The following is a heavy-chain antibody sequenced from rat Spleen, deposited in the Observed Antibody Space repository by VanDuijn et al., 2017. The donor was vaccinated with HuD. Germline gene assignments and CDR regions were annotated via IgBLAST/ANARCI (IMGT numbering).Heavy chain of an antibody. CDR1: GFSLTSYG. Sequence: QVQLKESGPGLVQPSQTLSLTCTVSGFSLTSYGVSWVRQPPGKGLEWIGAISSGGNTYYNSALKSRLSISRDTSKSQVFLKMNSLQTEDTATYYCVRSHSSPDYWGQGTLVTVSS. CDR2: ISSGGNT. V-gene: IGHV2S8*01. CDR3: VRSHSSPDY. D-gene: IGHD1-2*01. J-gene: IGHJ3*01.